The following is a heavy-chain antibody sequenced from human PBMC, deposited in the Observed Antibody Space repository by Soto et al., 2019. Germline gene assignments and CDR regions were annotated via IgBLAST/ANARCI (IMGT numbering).Heavy chain of an antibody. V-gene: IGHV4-59*01. Sequence: PSETLSLTCTVSGGSISSYYWSWIRQPPGKGLEWIGYIYYSGSTNYNPSLKSRVTISVDTSKNQFSLKLSSVTAADTAVYYCARLYYGSGNSFDYWGQGTLVTVSS. D-gene: IGHD3-10*01. J-gene: IGHJ4*02. CDR1: GGSISSYY. CDR3: ARLYYGSGNSFDY. CDR2: IYYSGST.